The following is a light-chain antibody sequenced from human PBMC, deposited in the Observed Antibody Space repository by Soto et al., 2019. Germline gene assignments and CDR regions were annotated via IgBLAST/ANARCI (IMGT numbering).Light chain of an antibody. CDR2: TAV. Sequence: DIQMTQSPSSLSASVGDRVTITCRASQSINTYLNWYQQKPGKAPKLLIYTAVTLQDWVPSRFSGSGSGSDFTLTISSLQPEDFGTYYCQQTYSTPWTFGQGTKVDI. V-gene: IGKV1-39*01. J-gene: IGKJ1*01. CDR1: QSINTY. CDR3: QQTYSTPWT.